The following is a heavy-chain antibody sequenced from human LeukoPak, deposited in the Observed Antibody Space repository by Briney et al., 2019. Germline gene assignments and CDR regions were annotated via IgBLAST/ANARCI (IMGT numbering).Heavy chain of an antibody. V-gene: IGHV3-7*01. CDR1: GFTFSSYW. D-gene: IGHD6-13*01. J-gene: IGHJ6*03. CDR3: ARVKQQLVRLLSRDTTYYYYYYMDV. CDR2: IKQDGSEK. Sequence: GGSLRLSCAASGFTFSSYWMSWVRQAPGKGLEWVANIKQDGSEKYYVDSGKGRFTISRDNAKNSLYLQMNSLRAEDTAVYYCARVKQQLVRLLSRDTTYYYYYYMDVWGKGTTVTVSS.